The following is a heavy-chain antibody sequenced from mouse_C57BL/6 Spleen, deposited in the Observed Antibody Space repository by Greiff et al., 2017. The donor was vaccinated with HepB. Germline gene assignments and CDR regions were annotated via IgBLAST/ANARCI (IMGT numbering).Heavy chain of an antibody. V-gene: IGHV1-62-2*01. CDR2: FYPGSGSI. D-gene: IGHD1-1*01. CDR1: GYTFTEYT. CDR3: ARHEEDYGGDWYFDV. J-gene: IGHJ1*03. Sequence: VKLQESGAELVKPGASVKLSCKASGYTFTEYTIHWVKQRSGQGLEWIGWFYPGSGSIKYNEKFKDKATLTADKSSSTVYMELSRLTSEDSAVYFGARHEEDYGGDWYFDVWGTGTTVTVSS.